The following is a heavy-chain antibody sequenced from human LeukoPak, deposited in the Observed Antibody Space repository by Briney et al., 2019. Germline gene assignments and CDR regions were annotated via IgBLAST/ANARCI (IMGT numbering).Heavy chain of an antibody. J-gene: IGHJ4*02. CDR3: ARGGPRYSSSWLNY. V-gene: IGHV4-34*01. Sequence: SETLSLTCAVYGGSFSGYYWSWIRPSPAKGLEWIGEINHSGRTNYNPSLKSRVTISVDTSKSQFSLKVTSVTAADTAVYYCARGGPRYSSSWLNYWGQGILVTVSS. CDR1: GGSFSGYY. CDR2: INHSGRT. D-gene: IGHD6-13*01.